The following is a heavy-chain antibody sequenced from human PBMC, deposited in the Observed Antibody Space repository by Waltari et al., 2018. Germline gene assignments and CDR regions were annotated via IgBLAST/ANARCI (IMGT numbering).Heavy chain of an antibody. J-gene: IGHJ4*02. D-gene: IGHD6-19*01. CDR1: GFTFSSYA. CDR3: AKRGLAVAQPERY. Sequence: EVQLVESGGGLVQPGGSLRLSCAASGFTFSSYAMSWVRQAPGKGREWVAAISGRGGRTDYADSVKGRFTISRDNSKNTLDLQMNSLRAEDTAVYYCAKRGLAVAQPERYWGQGTLVTVSS. V-gene: IGHV3-23*04. CDR2: ISGRGGRT.